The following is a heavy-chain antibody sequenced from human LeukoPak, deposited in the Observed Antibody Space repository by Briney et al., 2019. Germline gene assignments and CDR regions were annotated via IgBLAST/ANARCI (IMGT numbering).Heavy chain of an antibody. Sequence: SETLSLTCAVYGGSFSGYYWSWIRQPPGKGLEWIGEINHSGSTNYNPSLKSRVTISVDTSKNQFSLKLSSVTAADTAVYYCARDQYSTSAAGINNWFDPWGQGTLVTVSS. CDR2: INHSGST. CDR3: ARDQYSTSAAGINNWFDP. CDR1: GGSFSGYY. J-gene: IGHJ5*02. D-gene: IGHD6-13*01. V-gene: IGHV4-34*01.